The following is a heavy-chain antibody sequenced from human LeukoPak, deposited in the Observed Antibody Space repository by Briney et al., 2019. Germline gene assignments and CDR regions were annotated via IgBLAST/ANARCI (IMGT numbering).Heavy chain of an antibody. CDR1: GFTFSSYA. CDR3: ARDLITIFFLAEEDYYGMDV. V-gene: IGHV3-30-3*01. Sequence: QPGRSLRLSCAASGFTFSSYAMNWVRQAPGKGLEWVALISYDGSNKNYADSVKGRFTISRDNSKNTLYLQMNSLRAEDTAVYYCARDLITIFFLAEEDYYGMDVWGQGTTVTVSS. J-gene: IGHJ6*02. CDR2: ISYDGSNK. D-gene: IGHD3-3*01.